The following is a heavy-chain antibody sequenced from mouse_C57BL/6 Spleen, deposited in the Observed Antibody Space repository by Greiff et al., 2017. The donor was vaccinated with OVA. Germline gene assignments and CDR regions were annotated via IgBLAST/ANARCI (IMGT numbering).Heavy chain of an antibody. CDR3: ALTGTYAMDY. D-gene: IGHD4-1*01. CDR2: IHPNSGST. Sequence: QVQLKQPGAELVKPGASVKLSCKASGYTFTSYWMHWVKQRPGQGLEWIGMIHPNSGSTNYNEKFKSKATLTVDKSSSTAYMQLSSLTSEDSAVYYCALTGTYAMDYWGQGTSVTVSS. V-gene: IGHV1-64*01. J-gene: IGHJ4*01. CDR1: GYTFTSYW.